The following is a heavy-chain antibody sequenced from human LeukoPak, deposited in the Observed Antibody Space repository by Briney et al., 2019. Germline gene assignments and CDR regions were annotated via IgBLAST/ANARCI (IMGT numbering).Heavy chain of an antibody. CDR2: IYYSGRT. CDR3: ARQTWYGDYVGDGAPFDY. Sequence: SETLSLTRTVSGGSISSYYWSWIRPPPGKGLGRVGYIYYSGRTNSNTPPKSRVTISVDTSKNQFSLKLSSVTAADTAVYYCARQTWYGDYVGDGAPFDYWGQGTLVTVSS. CDR1: GGSISSYY. V-gene: IGHV4-59*01. D-gene: IGHD4-17*01. J-gene: IGHJ4*02.